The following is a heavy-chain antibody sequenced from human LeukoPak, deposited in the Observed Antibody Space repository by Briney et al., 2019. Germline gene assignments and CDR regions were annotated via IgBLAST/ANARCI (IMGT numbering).Heavy chain of an antibody. V-gene: IGHV4-39*01. Sequence: SDTLSLTCAVSGDSISYHNYYWDWIRQPPGKGLEWIGTVYYTGNTYYNPSLKSRVAISVDTSKNQFSLQLTSMTAADTAVYYCARLRAMAGHRGGFDFWGRGTMVTVSS. CDR3: ARLRAMAGHRGGFDF. J-gene: IGHJ3*01. CDR1: GDSISYHNYY. CDR2: VYYTGNT. D-gene: IGHD6-19*01.